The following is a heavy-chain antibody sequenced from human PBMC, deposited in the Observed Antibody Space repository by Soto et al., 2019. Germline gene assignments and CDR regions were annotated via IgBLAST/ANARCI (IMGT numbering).Heavy chain of an antibody. V-gene: IGHV3-30-3*01. CDR1: GFTFSSYA. J-gene: IGHJ6*02. CDR3: ARVRGGRLYTLYYYYGMDV. CDR2: ISYDGSNK. Sequence: GGSLRLSCAASGFTFSSYAMHWVRQAPGKGLEWVAVISYDGSNKYYADSVKGRFTISRDNSKNTLYLQMNSLRAEDTAVYYCARVRGGRLYTLYYYYGMDVWGQGTTVTVSS. D-gene: IGHD6-25*01.